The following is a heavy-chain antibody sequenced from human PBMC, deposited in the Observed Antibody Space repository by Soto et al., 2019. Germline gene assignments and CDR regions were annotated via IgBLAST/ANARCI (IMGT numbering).Heavy chain of an antibody. D-gene: IGHD5-12*01. CDR1: GFTFSSYG. V-gene: IGHV3-30*18. CDR3: AKDSGYSGYEPFDY. CDR2: ISYDGSNK. J-gene: IGHJ4*02. Sequence: QVQLVESGGGVVQSGRSLRLSCAASGFTFSSYGMHWVRQAPGKGLEWVAVISYDGSNKYYADSVKGRFTISRDNSKNTLYLQMNSLRAEDTAVYYCAKDSGYSGYEPFDYWGQGTLVTVSS.